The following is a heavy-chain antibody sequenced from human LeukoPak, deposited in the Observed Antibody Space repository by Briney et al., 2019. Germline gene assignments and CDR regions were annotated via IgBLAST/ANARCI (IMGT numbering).Heavy chain of an antibody. CDR2: IDPSDSYT. D-gene: IGHD3-10*01. J-gene: IGHJ3*02. CDR3: ASRGVGLVDI. V-gene: IGHV5-10-1*01. CDR1: GYNFNIYW. Sequence: GESLKISCEASGYNFNIYWMGWVRQMPGKGLEWMGRIDPSDSYTNYSPSFQGHVTISADKSISTAYLQWSSLKASDTAMYYCASRGVGLVDIWGQGTMVTVSS.